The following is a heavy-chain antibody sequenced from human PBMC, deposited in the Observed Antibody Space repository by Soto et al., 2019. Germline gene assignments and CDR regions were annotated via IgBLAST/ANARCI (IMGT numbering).Heavy chain of an antibody. CDR3: AREGYGGNSDPYSYHCDRKDV. CDR1: GGTFSSYT. D-gene: IGHD4-17*01. CDR2: IIPILGIA. V-gene: IGHV1-69*04. Sequence: GSSVKVSCKASGGTFSSYTISWVRQAPGQGLEWMGRIIPILGIANYAQKFQGRVTITADKSTSTAYMELSSLRSEDTAVYYCAREGYGGNSDPYSYHCDRKDVPSQGT. J-gene: IGHJ3*01.